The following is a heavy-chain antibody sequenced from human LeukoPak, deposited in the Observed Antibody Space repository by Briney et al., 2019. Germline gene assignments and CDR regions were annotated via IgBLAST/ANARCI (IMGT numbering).Heavy chain of an antibody. Sequence: PSETLSLTCTVSGGSISSSSYYWGWIRQPPGKGLEWIGSIYYSGSTYYNPSLKSRVTISVDTSKNQFSLKLNSVTAADTAVYYCARHQVSGWSGYYDYWGQGTLVTVSS. CDR3: ARHQVSGWSGYYDY. V-gene: IGHV4-39*01. J-gene: IGHJ4*02. CDR2: IYYSGST. CDR1: GGSISSSSYY. D-gene: IGHD3-3*01.